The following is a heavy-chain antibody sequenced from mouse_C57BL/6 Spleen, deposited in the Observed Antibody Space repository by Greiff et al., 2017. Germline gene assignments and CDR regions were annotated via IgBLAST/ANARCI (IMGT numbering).Heavy chain of an antibody. V-gene: IGHV5-17*01. CDR1: GFTFSDYG. CDR3: ARSYGSSYGAMDY. Sequence: VVESGGGLVKPGGSLKLSCAASGFTFSDYGMHWVRQAPEKGLEWVAYISSGSSTIYYADTVKGRFTISRDNAKNTLFLQMTSLRSEDTAMYYCARSYGSSYGAMDYWGQGTSVTVSS. CDR2: ISSGSSTI. D-gene: IGHD1-1*01. J-gene: IGHJ4*01.